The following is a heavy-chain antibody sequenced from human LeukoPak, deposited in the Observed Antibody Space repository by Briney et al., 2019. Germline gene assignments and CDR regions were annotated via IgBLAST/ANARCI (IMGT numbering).Heavy chain of an antibody. CDR3: ARLQGDDGWYFFDY. CDR1: GYTFSSYS. CDR2: ISNRGTYI. J-gene: IGHJ4*02. Sequence: PGGFLRLSCAASGYTFSSYSMNWVRQAPGRGLEWLSSISNRGTYIYYADSVKGRFTISRDNAKNSVYLQMNSLRAEDTALYYCARLQGDDGWYFFDYWGQGTLVTVSS. V-gene: IGHV3-21*01. D-gene: IGHD6-19*01.